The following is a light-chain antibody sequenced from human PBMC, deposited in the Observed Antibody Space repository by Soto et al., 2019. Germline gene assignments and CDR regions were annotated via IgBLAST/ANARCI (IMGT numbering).Light chain of an antibody. J-gene: IGLJ1*01. CDR3: SSYTSSSTL. CDR2: DVS. CDR1: SSDVGGYNY. V-gene: IGLV2-14*01. Sequence: QSVLTQPASVSGSPGQSITISCTGTSSDVGGYNYVSWYQQHPGKAPKLMIYDVSNRPSGVSNRFSGSKSGNTASLTISGLQAEDEADYYCSSYTSSSTLLGTGTKVTGL.